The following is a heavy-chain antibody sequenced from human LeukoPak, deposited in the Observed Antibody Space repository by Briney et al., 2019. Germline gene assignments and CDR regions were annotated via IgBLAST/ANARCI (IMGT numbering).Heavy chain of an antibody. D-gene: IGHD2-2*01. CDR2: ISGSAGST. Sequence: GSLRLSCAASGFPLSTYAMNWVRQAPGKGLEWVPGISGSAGSTYYADSVKGRFTISRDNSKNTLYLQMNSLRAEDTAVYFCAKDVVVVPTATHFDYRGQGTLVTVSS. V-gene: IGHV3-23*01. CDR1: GFPLSTYA. CDR3: AKDVVVVPTATHFDY. J-gene: IGHJ4*02.